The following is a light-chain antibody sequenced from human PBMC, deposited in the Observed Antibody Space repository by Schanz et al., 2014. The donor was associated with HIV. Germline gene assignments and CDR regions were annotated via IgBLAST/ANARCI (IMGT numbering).Light chain of an antibody. J-gene: IGKJ1*01. Sequence: EIVMTQSPATLSVSPGERATLSCRASQSISNNLPWYQQKLGQAPRLLSYGTSTRATGIPARFSGSGSGTEFTLTISSLQSEDVATYYCQKYNSAPRTFGQGTKVEIK. CDR2: GTS. CDR3: QKYNSAPRT. V-gene: IGKV3-15*01. CDR1: QSISNN.